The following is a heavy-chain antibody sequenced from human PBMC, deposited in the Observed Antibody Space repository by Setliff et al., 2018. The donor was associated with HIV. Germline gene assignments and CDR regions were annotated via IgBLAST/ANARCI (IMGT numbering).Heavy chain of an antibody. CDR3: ASGWVRQSRRFGGVIVLPPFDY. CDR1: GGSISSSDSY. V-gene: IGHV4-31*03. J-gene: IGHJ4*02. D-gene: IGHD3-16*02. CDR2: IHHSGSS. Sequence: SETLSLTCTVSGGSISSSDSYWNWIRQRPGKALEWIGYIHHSGSSSHNPSLKSRLTTSINASKSQFSLRLSSVTAADTAVYYCASGWVRQSRRFGGVIVLPPFDYWGQGTLVTVSS.